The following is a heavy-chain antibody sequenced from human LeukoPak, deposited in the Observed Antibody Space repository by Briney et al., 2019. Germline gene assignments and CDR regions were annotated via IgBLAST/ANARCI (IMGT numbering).Heavy chain of an antibody. V-gene: IGHV3-21*01. CDR3: ASTNYDYVWGSYRCYFDY. J-gene: IGHJ4*02. CDR1: GFTFSSYS. CDR2: ISSSSSYI. Sequence: GGSLRLSCAASGFTFSSYSMNWVRQAPGKGLEWVSSISSSSSYIYYADSVKGRFTISRDNAKNSLYLQMNSLRAEDTAVYYCASTNYDYVWGSYRCYFDYWGQGTLVTVSS. D-gene: IGHD3-16*02.